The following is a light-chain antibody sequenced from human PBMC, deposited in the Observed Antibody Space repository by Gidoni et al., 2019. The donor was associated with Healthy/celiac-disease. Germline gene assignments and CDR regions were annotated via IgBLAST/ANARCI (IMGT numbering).Light chain of an antibody. CDR2: AAS. CDR3: QQRSNWPLYS. Sequence: EIVLTQSPATLSLSPGERATLSCRASQRVSSYLAWYQQKPGQAPRLRIYAASNRATGIPARFSGSGSGTDFTLTISSLEPEDFAVYYCQQRSNWPLYSFXQXTKLEIK. J-gene: IGKJ2*03. V-gene: IGKV3-11*01. CDR1: QRVSSY.